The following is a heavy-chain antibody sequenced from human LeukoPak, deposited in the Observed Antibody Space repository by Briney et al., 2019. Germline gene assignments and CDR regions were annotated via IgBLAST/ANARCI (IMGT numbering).Heavy chain of an antibody. Sequence: GGSLKLSCVASGFTFTDSAMHWVRQASGKGLEWVGRIRNKPNNYATAYAASVKGRFTISRDDSKNTAFLQMNSLETEDTAVYYCTRRPFGGNASPYWYFDLWGRGTLVTVSS. V-gene: IGHV3-73*01. CDR3: TRRPFGGNASPYWYFDL. D-gene: IGHD4-23*01. CDR1: GFTFTDSA. CDR2: IRNKPNNYAT. J-gene: IGHJ2*01.